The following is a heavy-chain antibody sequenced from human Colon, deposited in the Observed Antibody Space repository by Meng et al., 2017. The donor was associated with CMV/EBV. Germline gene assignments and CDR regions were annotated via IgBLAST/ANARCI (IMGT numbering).Heavy chain of an antibody. V-gene: IGHV3-48*03. Sequence: GESLKISCAASGFTFGSFDLTWVRQAPGKGLEWISYISSTGNTIYYADSVKGRFTISRDNAKNSLYLQMNSLRAEDTAVYYCARDLDNYYYYYGMDVWGQGTTVTVSS. J-gene: IGHJ6*02. CDR2: ISSTGNTI. CDR1: GFTFGSFD. D-gene: IGHD3-9*01. CDR3: ARDLDNYYYYYGMDV.